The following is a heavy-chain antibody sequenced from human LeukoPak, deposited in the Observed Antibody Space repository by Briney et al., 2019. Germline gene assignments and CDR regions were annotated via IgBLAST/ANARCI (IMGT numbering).Heavy chain of an antibody. CDR2: IDWDDDK. Sequence: SGPALVKPTQTLTLTCTFSGFSLSTSGMCVSWIRQPPGKALEWLARIDWDDDKYYSTSLKTRLTISKDTSKNQVVLTMTNMDPADTATYYCARIHYGSGSYSPSGVFDYYYYMDVWGKGTTVTISS. D-gene: IGHD3-10*01. CDR3: ARIHYGSGSYSPSGVFDYYYYMDV. J-gene: IGHJ6*03. CDR1: GFSLSTSGMC. V-gene: IGHV2-70*11.